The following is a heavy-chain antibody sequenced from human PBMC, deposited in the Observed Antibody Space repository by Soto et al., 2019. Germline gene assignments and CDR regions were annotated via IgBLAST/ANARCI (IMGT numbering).Heavy chain of an antibody. CDR1: GFIFTRYS. Sequence: GGSLRLSCAASGFIFTRYSMNWVRQAPGKGLEWVSSISSTTNYIYYGDSMKGRFTISRDNAKNSLYLEMNSLRAEDTAVYYCARESEDLPSNFDFWGQGTLVTVSS. V-gene: IGHV3-21*06. CDR2: ISSTTNYI. J-gene: IGHJ4*02. CDR3: ARESEDLPSNFDF.